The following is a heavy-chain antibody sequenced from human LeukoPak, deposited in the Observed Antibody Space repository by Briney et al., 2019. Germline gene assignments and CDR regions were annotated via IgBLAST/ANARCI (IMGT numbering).Heavy chain of an antibody. D-gene: IGHD5-12*01. CDR2: ISAFNGNT. CDR1: GYMFNIYG. CDR3: ARSPPSTGYDRFDT. J-gene: IGHJ4*02. Sequence: GASVKVFCKASGYMFNIYGISWVRQAPGQGLEWMGWISAFNGNTNYARNFQDRVTMTTDTSTSTAYMELTSLSSDDTAVYYCARSPPSTGYDRFDTWGQGTLVTVSS. V-gene: IGHV1-18*01.